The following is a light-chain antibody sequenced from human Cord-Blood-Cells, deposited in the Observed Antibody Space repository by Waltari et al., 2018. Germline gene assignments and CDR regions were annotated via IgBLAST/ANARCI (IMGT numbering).Light chain of an antibody. Sequence: EIVLTQSPATLSLSPGERDTLSCRASQSVSSYLAWYQQKPGQAPRLLIYDASNRATGIPARFSGSVSGTDFTLTISSLEPEDFAVYYCQQRSNWPYTFGQGTKLEIK. CDR1: QSVSSY. J-gene: IGKJ2*01. CDR3: QQRSNWPYT. V-gene: IGKV3-11*01. CDR2: DAS.